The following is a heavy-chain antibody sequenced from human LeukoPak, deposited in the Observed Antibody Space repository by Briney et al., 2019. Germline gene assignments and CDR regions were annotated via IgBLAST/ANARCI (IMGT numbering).Heavy chain of an antibody. J-gene: IGHJ4*02. CDR1: GFTFSSYS. CDR3: ASEIVVVTAISDY. V-gene: IGHV3-23*01. CDR2: ISGSGGDT. D-gene: IGHD2-21*02. Sequence: QPGGTLRLSCAASGFTFSSYSMSWVRQAPGKGLEWVSVISGSGGDTFYADSVKGRFTISRDNSKNTLYLQMNSLRAEDAAVYYCASEIVVVTAISDYWGQGTLVTVSS.